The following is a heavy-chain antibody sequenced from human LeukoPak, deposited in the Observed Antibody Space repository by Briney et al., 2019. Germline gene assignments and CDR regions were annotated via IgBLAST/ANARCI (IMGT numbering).Heavy chain of an antibody. V-gene: IGHV4-31*03. CDR3: ARVGVTMVRGVIIRAIDI. CDR2: IYYSGST. J-gene: IGHJ3*02. Sequence: PSQTLSLTCTVSGGSTSSGGYYWSWIRQHPGKGLEWIGYIYYSGSTYYNPSLKSRVTISVDTSKNQFSLKLSSVTAADTAVYYCARVGVTMVRGVIIRAIDIWGQGTMVTVSS. D-gene: IGHD3-10*01. CDR1: GGSTSSGGYY.